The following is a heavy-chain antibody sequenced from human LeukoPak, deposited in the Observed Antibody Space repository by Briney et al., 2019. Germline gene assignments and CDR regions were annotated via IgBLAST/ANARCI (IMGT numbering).Heavy chain of an antibody. CDR1: GGSISSGGYY. J-gene: IGHJ5*02. Sequence: SETLSLTCTVSGGSISSGGYYWSWIRQHPGKGLEWIGYIYYSGSTYYNPSLKSRVTISVDTSKNQFSLKLSSVTAAGTAVYYCARDGSGSYGWFDPWGQGTLVTVSS. V-gene: IGHV4-31*03. D-gene: IGHD3-10*01. CDR2: IYYSGST. CDR3: ARDGSGSYGWFDP.